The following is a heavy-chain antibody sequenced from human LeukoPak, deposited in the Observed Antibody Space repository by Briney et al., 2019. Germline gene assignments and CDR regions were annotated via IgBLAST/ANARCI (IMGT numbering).Heavy chain of an antibody. CDR2: ISFEGSNK. Sequence: GGSLRLSCAASGFTFNSYGLHWVRQAPGKGLEWMAVISFEGSNKYYIDSVKGRFTISRDNSKNSLYLQMNSLRAEDTAVYYCARTYYYDSSGYHWGQGTLVTVSS. CDR3: ARTYYYDSSGYH. D-gene: IGHD3-22*01. CDR1: GFTFNSYG. V-gene: IGHV3-30*03. J-gene: IGHJ5*02.